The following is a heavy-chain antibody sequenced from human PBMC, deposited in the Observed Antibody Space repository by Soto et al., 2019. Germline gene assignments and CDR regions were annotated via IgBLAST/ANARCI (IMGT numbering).Heavy chain of an antibody. CDR1: GGSISTGGSY. Sequence: QVQLQESGPGLVKPSQTLSLTCTVSGGSISTGGSYWSWIRQHPGKGLEWIGYISYSGTTYYNPSLKSRLTISVDTFKNQFSLNLSSVTAADTAVYYCARLKGMGSDAFDIWGQGTMVTVSS. J-gene: IGHJ3*02. CDR3: ARLKGMGSDAFDI. CDR2: ISYSGTT. V-gene: IGHV4-31*03. D-gene: IGHD6-13*01.